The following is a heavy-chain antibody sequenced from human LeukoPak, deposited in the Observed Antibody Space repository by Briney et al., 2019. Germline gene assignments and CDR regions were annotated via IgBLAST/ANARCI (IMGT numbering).Heavy chain of an antibody. Sequence: GGSVKVSCKASGGTFSKYTISWVRQRPGQGLGWMGGITPLFGTANYAQKFQGRVTITADESTSTAYMELSSLRSEDTAVYYCARDSSEFRNLIPHWGQGTLVTVSS. V-gene: IGHV1-69*13. CDR3: ARDSSEFRNLIPH. J-gene: IGHJ1*01. D-gene: IGHD1-14*01. CDR1: GGTFSKYT. CDR2: ITPLFGTA.